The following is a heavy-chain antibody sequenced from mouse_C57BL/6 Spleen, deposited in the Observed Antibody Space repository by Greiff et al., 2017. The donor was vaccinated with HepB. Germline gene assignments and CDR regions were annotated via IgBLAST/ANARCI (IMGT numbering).Heavy chain of an antibody. CDR1: GFSFNTYA. CDR2: IRSKSNNYAT. CDR3: VRNDGSSLDY. D-gene: IGHD1-1*01. J-gene: IGHJ2*01. V-gene: IGHV10-1*01. Sequence: EVQRVESGGGLVQPKGSLKLSCAASGFSFNTYAMNWVRQAPGKGLDWVARIRSKSNNYATYYADSVKDRFTIFRDDSESMLYLQRNNLKTEDTAMYYGVRNDGSSLDYWGQGTTLTVAS.